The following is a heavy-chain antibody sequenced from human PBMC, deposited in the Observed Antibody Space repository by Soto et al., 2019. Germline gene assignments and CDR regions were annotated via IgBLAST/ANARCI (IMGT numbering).Heavy chain of an antibody. CDR1: GGTFSNYA. CDR2: IIPMFGTA. CDR3: ARGYDFWGDEQTPFEY. Sequence: QVQLVQSGPEVKKPGSSVKVSCKASGGTFSNYAINWVRQAPGQGLEWMAGIIPMFGTANYAQTFQDTVTITADESTGTAYMELSSLRSEDTAVYYCARGYDFWGDEQTPFEYWGQGTLVTVSS. D-gene: IGHD3-3*01. J-gene: IGHJ4*02. V-gene: IGHV1-69*12.